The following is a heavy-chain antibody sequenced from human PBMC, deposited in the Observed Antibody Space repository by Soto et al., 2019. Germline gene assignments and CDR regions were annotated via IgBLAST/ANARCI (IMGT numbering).Heavy chain of an antibody. D-gene: IGHD2-2*01. CDR2: IYTGDNP. CDR3: TRDLMDVVPPADDFFDP. CDR1: PHSVCSSY. J-gene: IGHJ5*02. Sequence: PGGSLRLSCAASPHSVCSSYVSWVRQAPGKGLEWVSVIYTGDNPHYSESVKGRFTISRDNYKKTLYLQVASLRVEETAVYYCTRDLMDVVPPADDFFDPWGQGIQVTVSA. V-gene: IGHV3-53*01.